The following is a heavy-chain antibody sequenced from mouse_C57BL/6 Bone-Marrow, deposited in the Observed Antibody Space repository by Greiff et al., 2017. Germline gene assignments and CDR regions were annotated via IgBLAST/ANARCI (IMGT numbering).Heavy chain of an antibody. Sequence: QVQLKASGPELVKPGASVKISCKASGYAFSSSWMNWVKPRPGTGLEWIGRIYPGDGDTNYNGKFKGKATLTADKSSSTAYMQLSSLTSEDSAVYFCARRDYYGYFDYWGQGTTLTVSS. CDR3: ARRDYYGYFDY. CDR1: GYAFSSSW. J-gene: IGHJ2*01. V-gene: IGHV1-82*01. D-gene: IGHD1-1*01. CDR2: IYPGDGDT.